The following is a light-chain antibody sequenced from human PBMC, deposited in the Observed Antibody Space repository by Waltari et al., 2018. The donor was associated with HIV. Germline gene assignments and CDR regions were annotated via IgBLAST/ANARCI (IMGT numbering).Light chain of an antibody. CDR1: RSNIGSTF. Sequence: QSVLTQPPSASATPGQRVTISCSGTRSNIGSTFVFWYKQFPETAPKLLMYKNNKRVSGVPDRFSGSKSGTSASLAISGLRSEDEAVYYCAAWDDSLRGHVVFGGGTNLTV. J-gene: IGLJ2*01. V-gene: IGLV1-47*01. CDR2: KNN. CDR3: AAWDDSLRGHVV.